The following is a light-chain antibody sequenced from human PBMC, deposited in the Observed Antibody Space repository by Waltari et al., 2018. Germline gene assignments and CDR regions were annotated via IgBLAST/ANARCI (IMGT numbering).Light chain of an antibody. Sequence: QSALTQPASVSGSPGQSISISCIATSSHIGTFNLFSWYLQYPGTAPKLLTYDVSQRPSGVSNRFSGSKSGNTASLTISGLQAEDEAIYYCCSYAGSRTWVFGGGAKLTVL. J-gene: IGLJ3*02. CDR1: SSHIGTFNL. CDR2: DVS. CDR3: CSYAGSRTWV. V-gene: IGLV2-23*02.